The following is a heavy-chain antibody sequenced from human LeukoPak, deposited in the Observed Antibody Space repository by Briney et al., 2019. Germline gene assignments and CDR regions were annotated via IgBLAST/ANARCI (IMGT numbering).Heavy chain of an antibody. D-gene: IGHD6-13*01. CDR3: ARAFITAAGLIDY. CDR1: GFTFSTYS. Sequence: GGSLRLSCAASGFTFSTYSMTWVRQAPGKGLEWVSSIGSSSTYKYDADSVKGRFTISRDNAKNSLFLQMNSLRAEDTAVYYCARAFITAAGLIDYWGQGTLVTVSS. J-gene: IGHJ4*02. CDR2: IGSSSTYK. V-gene: IGHV3-21*01.